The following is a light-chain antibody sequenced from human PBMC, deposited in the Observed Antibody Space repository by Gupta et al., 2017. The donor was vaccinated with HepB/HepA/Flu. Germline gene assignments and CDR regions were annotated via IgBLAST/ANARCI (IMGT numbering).Light chain of an antibody. CDR1: QSISSY. CDR3: QQSYSTPGT. CDR2: DAS. V-gene: IGKV1-39*01. J-gene: IGKJ2*01. Sequence: DIQMTQSPSSLSASVGDTVTITCRASQSISSYLNWYQQKPGKAPKLLIYDASSLQSGVPSRFSGSGSGTDFTLTISSLQPEDFATYYCQQSYSTPGTFGQGTKLDIK.